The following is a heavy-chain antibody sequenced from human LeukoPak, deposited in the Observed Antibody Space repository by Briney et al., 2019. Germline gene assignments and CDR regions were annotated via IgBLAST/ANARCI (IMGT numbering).Heavy chain of an antibody. CDR2: TYYRSKWYN. V-gene: IGHV6-1*01. CDR1: GDSVSSNSAA. CDR3: ARGTRIQLTRLNWFDP. Sequence: PSQTLSLTCAISGDSVSSNSAAWNWIRQSPSRGLEWLGRTYYRSKWYNDYAVSVKSRIAINPDTSKNQFSLQLNSVTPEDTAVYYCARGTRIQLTRLNWFDPWGQGTLVTVSS. J-gene: IGHJ5*02. D-gene: IGHD5-18*01.